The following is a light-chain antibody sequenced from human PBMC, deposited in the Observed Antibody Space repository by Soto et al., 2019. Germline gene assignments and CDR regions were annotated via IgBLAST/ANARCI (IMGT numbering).Light chain of an antibody. J-gene: IGKJ1*01. CDR1: QGVXSSY. Sequence: IVLTQSPCTLSLSLGESATLSCRASQGVXSSYAAWYQQKPGQAPRPLXVCASTRATGSPDRLSGSGSGTDFTLTISRLDPEDFAVYYCQQYGIATWTFGQGTKVDIK. V-gene: IGKV3-20*01. CDR3: QQYGIATWT. CDR2: CAS.